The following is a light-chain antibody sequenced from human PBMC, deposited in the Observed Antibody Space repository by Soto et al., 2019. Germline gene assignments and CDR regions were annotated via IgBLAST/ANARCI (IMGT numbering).Light chain of an antibody. CDR3: QKYNSAPFT. J-gene: IGKJ3*01. Sequence: AIRMTQSPSSFSASTGDRVTITCRASHDISGYLAWYQQKPGKAPKLLIYGASTLQSGVPLRFSGSGSGTDFTLTISSLQPEDVATYYCQKYNSAPFTFGPGTKVDIK. CDR1: HDISGY. CDR2: GAS. V-gene: IGKV1-8*01.